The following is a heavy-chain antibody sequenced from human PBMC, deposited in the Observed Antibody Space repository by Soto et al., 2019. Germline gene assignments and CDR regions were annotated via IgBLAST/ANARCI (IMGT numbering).Heavy chain of an antibody. CDR3: AKDHGTVFGVINYYFDY. CDR1: GFTFSNYA. V-gene: IGHV3-30*18. J-gene: IGHJ4*02. D-gene: IGHD3-3*01. Sequence: VGSLRLSCAASGFTFSNYAMHWVRQAPGKGLEWVAIVSYDGNNEASADSVKGRFIVSRDNSKNTLYLQMNSLRAEDTAVYYCAKDHGTVFGVINYYFDYWGQGALVTVSS. CDR2: VSYDGNNE.